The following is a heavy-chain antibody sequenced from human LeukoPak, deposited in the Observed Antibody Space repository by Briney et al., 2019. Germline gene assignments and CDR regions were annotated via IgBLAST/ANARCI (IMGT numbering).Heavy chain of an antibody. CDR2: VFYSGGT. J-gene: IGHJ4*02. Sequence: SETLSLTCTVSGGSISNYYWSWIRRPPGEGLEWIGFVFYSGGTHYNPSLKSRVTMSVDTSKNQFTLELTSVTAAVTAVYFCARDRSGAHQRYFDYWGQGTLVTVSS. CDR3: ARDRSGAHQRYFDY. CDR1: GGSISNYY. D-gene: IGHD2-15*01. V-gene: IGHV4-59*12.